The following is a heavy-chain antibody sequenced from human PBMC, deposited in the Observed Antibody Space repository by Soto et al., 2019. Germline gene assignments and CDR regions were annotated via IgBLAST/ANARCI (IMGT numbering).Heavy chain of an antibody. CDR3: ARGIKDHSAMDV. J-gene: IGHJ6*02. CDR1: GFTFSDYW. Sequence: EVQLVESGGALVQPGGSLRLSCAASGFTFSDYWMHWVRQAPGKGLVWVSRINRDASTTGYADSVKGRFTLSRDNAKNTVYLQMNSLRAEDTAVYYCARGIKDHSAMDVWGQGTTVTVSS. V-gene: IGHV3-74*01. CDR2: INRDASTT. D-gene: IGHD2-15*01.